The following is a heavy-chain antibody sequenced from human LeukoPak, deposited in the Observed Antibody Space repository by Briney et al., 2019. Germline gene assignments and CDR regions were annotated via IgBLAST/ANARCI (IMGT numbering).Heavy chain of an antibody. D-gene: IGHD5-12*01. J-gene: IGHJ4*02. Sequence: GGSLRLSCAASGFTFSSYSMNWVRQAPGKGLEWVSSIRSSSSYIYYADSVKGRFTISRDNAKNSLYLEMNSLRAEDTAVYYCARDLVYSGYDPYYFDYWSQGTLVTVSS. CDR1: GFTFSSYS. CDR2: IRSSSSYI. CDR3: ARDLVYSGYDPYYFDY. V-gene: IGHV3-21*01.